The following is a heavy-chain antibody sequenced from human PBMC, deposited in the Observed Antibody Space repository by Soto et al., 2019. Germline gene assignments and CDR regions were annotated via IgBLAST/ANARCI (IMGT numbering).Heavy chain of an antibody. D-gene: IGHD3-3*01. CDR2: ISYDGSNK. J-gene: IGHJ4*02. CDR1: GFTFSSYA. CDR3: ARHKRDFRFLEWAYYIDY. V-gene: IGHV3-30-3*01. Sequence: QVQLVESGGGVVQPGRSLRLSCAASGFTFSSYAMHWVRQAPGKGLEWVAVISYDGSNKYYADSVKGRFTISRDNSKNALYQQMNSLRADDTAVYYCARHKRDFRFLEWAYYIDYWGQGTLVTVSS.